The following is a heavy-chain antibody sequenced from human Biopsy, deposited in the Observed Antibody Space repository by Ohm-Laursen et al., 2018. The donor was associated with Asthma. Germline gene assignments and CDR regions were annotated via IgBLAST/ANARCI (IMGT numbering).Heavy chain of an antibody. CDR1: GYNFISFA. Sequence: GASVKVSCKASGYNFISFAIHWVRQAPGQRLEWMGWVNTGNGDTKYSQKFQGRVTITRDTSASTAYMELRSLRSEDTAVYYCARSAETYSGFDSNYYGMDVWGQGTRVTVSS. D-gene: IGHD5-12*01. J-gene: IGHJ6*02. CDR3: ARSAETYSGFDSNYYGMDV. CDR2: VNTGNGDT. V-gene: IGHV1-3*04.